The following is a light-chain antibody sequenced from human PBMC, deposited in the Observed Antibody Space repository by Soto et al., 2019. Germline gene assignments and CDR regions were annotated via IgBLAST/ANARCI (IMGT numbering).Light chain of an antibody. V-gene: IGKV1-39*01. CDR3: QQTFRTPHT. Sequence: DVQMTQSPSSLSTSVGDRVTITCRASQGISNYLAWYQQKPGKVPKLLIYAASTLQSGVPSRFSGSGFGTDYTLTISSLQPADFAVYYCQQTFRTPHTFGQGTKVDIK. CDR2: AAS. CDR1: QGISNY. J-gene: IGKJ2*01.